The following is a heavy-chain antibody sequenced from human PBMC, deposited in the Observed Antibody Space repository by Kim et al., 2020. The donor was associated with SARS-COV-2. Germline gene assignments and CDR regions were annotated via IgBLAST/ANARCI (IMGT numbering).Heavy chain of an antibody. V-gene: IGHV3-23*01. CDR2: ISGSGGST. Sequence: GGSLRLSCAASGFTFSSYAMSWVRQAPGKGLEWVSAISGSGGSTYYADSVKGRFTISRDNSKNTLYLQMNSLRAEDTAVYYCAKQPRVDTAMATEVDYWGQGTLVTVSS. D-gene: IGHD5-18*01. J-gene: IGHJ4*02. CDR3: AKQPRVDTAMATEVDY. CDR1: GFTFSSYA.